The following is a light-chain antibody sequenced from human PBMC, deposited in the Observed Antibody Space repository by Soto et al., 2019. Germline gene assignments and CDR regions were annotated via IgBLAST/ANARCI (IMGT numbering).Light chain of an antibody. J-gene: IGKJ5*01. CDR2: GAS. CDR1: QSVSSR. Sequence: EIVLTHSPATLSLSPVERATLSCSASQSVSSRLAWYQHKSGQAPRLLIYGASTRATGIPARFSGSGSGTEFTLTISSLQSEDFAVYYCQQYNNWPPITFGQGTRLEIK. V-gene: IGKV3-15*01. CDR3: QQYNNWPPIT.